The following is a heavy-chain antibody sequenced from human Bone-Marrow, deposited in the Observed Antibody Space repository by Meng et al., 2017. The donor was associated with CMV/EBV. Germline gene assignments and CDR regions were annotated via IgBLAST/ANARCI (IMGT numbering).Heavy chain of an antibody. J-gene: IGHJ4*02. V-gene: IGHV3-74*01. D-gene: IGHD4-17*01. Sequence: GESLKISCAVSGFTFSNYWMHWVRQAPGKGLVWVSRTNSDGSNIIYADSVKGRFTISTDNAKNTLYLQMNSLRAEETAVYYCARDKIRGPVYWGQGTLVTVSS. CDR1: GFTFSNYW. CDR2: TNSDGSNI. CDR3: ARDKIRGPVY.